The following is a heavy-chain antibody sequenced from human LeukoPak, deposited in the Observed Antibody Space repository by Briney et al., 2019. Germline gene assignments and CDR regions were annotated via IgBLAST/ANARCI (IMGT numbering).Heavy chain of an antibody. CDR3: ARLNFILTGLDY. Sequence: ASVKVSCKASGYSFTGYYIHWVRQAPGQGLEWMGWINPNSGGTNYAQKFQGRVTMTRDTSISTAYMELSRLRSDDTAVYYCARLNFILTGLDYWGQGTLVTVSS. D-gene: IGHD3-9*01. V-gene: IGHV1-2*02. CDR1: GYSFTGYY. CDR2: INPNSGGT. J-gene: IGHJ4*02.